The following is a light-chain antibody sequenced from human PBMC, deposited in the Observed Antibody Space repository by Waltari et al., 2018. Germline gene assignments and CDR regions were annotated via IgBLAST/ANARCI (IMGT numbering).Light chain of an antibody. V-gene: IGLV4-69*01. J-gene: IGLJ3*02. Sequence: QLVLTQSPSASASLGASVKLTCTLSSGHSSNVIAWHQQQPVKGPRFLMKVNSDGSQSKGDKMPDRFSGSSSGAEHYLTISSLQSEDEADYYCQTGGHGTWVFGGGTKLTVL. CDR1: SGHSSNV. CDR3: QTGGHGTWV. CDR2: VNSDGSQ.